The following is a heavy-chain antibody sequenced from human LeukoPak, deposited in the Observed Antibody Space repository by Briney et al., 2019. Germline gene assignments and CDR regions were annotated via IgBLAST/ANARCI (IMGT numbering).Heavy chain of an antibody. CDR2: MNPNSGNT. J-gene: IGHJ6*02. CDR1: GYTFTSYD. V-gene: IGHV1-8*01. Sequence: ASVKVSCKASGYTFTSYDINWVRQATGQGLEWMGWMNPNSGNTDYAQKFQGRVTMTRNTSISTAYMELSSLRSEDTAVYYCARGPSYSNYLFYYYYGMDVWGQGTTVTVSS. D-gene: IGHD4-11*01. CDR3: ARGPSYSNYLFYYYYGMDV.